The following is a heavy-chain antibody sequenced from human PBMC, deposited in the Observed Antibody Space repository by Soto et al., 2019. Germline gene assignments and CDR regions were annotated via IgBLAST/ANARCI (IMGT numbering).Heavy chain of an antibody. CDR3: ARDNYCSGGSCYSGWGYYYDGMDV. CDR1: GFTFSSYS. J-gene: IGHJ6*02. V-gene: IGHV3-21*01. Sequence: EVQLVESGGGLVKPGGSLRLSCAASGFTFSSYSMNWVRQAPGKGLEWVSAISSSSSYIYYADSVKGRFTISRDNAKNSLYLQMNSLRAEDTAVYYCARDNYCSGGSCYSGWGYYYDGMDVWGQGTTVTVSS. D-gene: IGHD2-15*01. CDR2: ISSSSSYI.